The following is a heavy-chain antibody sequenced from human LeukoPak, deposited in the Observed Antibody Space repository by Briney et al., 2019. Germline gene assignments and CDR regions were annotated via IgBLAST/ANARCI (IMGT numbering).Heavy chain of an antibody. Sequence: PGGSLRLSCAASGFTFSSYSMNWVRQAPGKGLEWVSYISSGSSTIYYADSVKGRFTISRDNAKNSLYLQMNSLRAEDTAVYYCAREGGVALDYWGQGTLVTVSS. D-gene: IGHD3-16*01. J-gene: IGHJ4*02. CDR1: GFTFSSYS. CDR2: ISSGSSTI. V-gene: IGHV3-48*01. CDR3: AREGGVALDY.